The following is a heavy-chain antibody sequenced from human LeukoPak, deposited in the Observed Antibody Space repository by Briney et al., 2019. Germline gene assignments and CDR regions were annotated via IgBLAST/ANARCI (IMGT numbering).Heavy chain of an antibody. V-gene: IGHV3-30*02. CDR1: GFTFSSYG. CDR3: AKDQGGNYAAKVDY. J-gene: IGHJ4*02. Sequence: PGGSLRLSCAASGFTFSSYGMHWVRQAPGKGLEWVAFIRYDGSNKYYADSVKGRFTISRDNSKNTLYLQMNSLRAEDTAVYYCAKDQGGNYAAKVDYWGQGTLVTVSS. D-gene: IGHD4-23*01. CDR2: IRYDGSNK.